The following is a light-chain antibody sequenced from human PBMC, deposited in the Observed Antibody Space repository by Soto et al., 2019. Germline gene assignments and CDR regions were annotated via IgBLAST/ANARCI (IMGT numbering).Light chain of an antibody. CDR1: ESISTW. J-gene: IGKJ1*01. Sequence: DIQMTQSPSSLSASVGDRVTITCRASESISTWLAWYQQKPGKAPKLLIYGASSLESGVLPRFSGDGSETEFTLTISSLQRDDFGTYYCQQYSRLWSFGQGPKVEIE. V-gene: IGKV1-5*03. CDR2: GAS. CDR3: QQYSRLWS.